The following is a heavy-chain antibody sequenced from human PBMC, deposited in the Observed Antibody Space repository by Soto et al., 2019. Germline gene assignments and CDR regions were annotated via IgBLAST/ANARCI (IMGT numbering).Heavy chain of an antibody. V-gene: IGHV3-21*04. Sequence: GGSLRLSCAASGFTFSSYSMNWVRQAPGKGLEWVSSISSSSSYIYYADSVKGRFTISRDNAKNSLYLQMNSLRAEDTAVYYCARDSLRPLVPALLGAWFDPWGQGTLVTVSS. CDR1: GFTFSSYS. CDR3: ARDSLRPLVPALLGAWFDP. J-gene: IGHJ5*02. CDR2: ISSSSSYI. D-gene: IGHD1-26*01.